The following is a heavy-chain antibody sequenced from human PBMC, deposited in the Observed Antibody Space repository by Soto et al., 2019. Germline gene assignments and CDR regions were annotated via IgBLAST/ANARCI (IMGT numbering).Heavy chain of an antibody. V-gene: IGHV3-9*01. D-gene: IGHD5-18*01. CDR3: GRSKGGYSDGTPFDY. J-gene: IGHJ4*02. CDR1: GFTFDDYA. Sequence: EVQLEESGGALVQPGRSLRLSCAASGFTFDDYAMYWVRQVLGKGLEWVSSISWNSGNIGYADSVKGRFTTSRDNAENSFYLQMNSLRPEDTALYYCGRSKGGYSDGTPFDYWGQGTLVTVSS. CDR2: ISWNSGNI.